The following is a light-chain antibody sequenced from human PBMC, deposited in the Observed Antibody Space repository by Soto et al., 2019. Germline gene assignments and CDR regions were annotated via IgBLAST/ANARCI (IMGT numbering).Light chain of an antibody. CDR2: GAS. CDR3: XXYGSSQS. V-gene: IGKV3-20*01. Sequence: EIVLTQSPGTLSLSPGERATLSCRASQSVSFSYLAWYQQKPGQAPRLLIYGASSRATGIPDRFSGSGSGTDFTLTISRLEXXXXAXXXXXXYGSSQSFGQGTKVEIK. CDR1: QSVSFSY. J-gene: IGKJ1*01.